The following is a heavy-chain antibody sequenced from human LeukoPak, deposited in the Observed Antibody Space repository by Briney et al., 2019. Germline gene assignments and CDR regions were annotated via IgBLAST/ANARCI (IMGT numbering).Heavy chain of an antibody. CDR3: ARDLGQGSGY. CDR1: GGSISSGPYS. V-gene: IGHV4-30-2*01. CDR2: IFHSGST. J-gene: IGHJ4*02. D-gene: IGHD2-15*01. Sequence: SKTLSLTCAVSGGSISSGPYSWSWIRQPPGKGLEWIGYIFHSGSTDYSPSLKSRVTISVDTSKNQFSLKLSSVTAADTAVYYCARDLGQGSGYWGQGTLVTVSS.